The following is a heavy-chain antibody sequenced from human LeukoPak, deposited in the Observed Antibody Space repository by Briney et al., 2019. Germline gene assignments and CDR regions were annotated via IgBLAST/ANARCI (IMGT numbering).Heavy chain of an antibody. J-gene: IGHJ6*03. D-gene: IGHD6-13*01. CDR1: GYTFTSYY. CDR3: ARGGSSSWPYYYYYMDV. V-gene: IGHV1-46*01. CDR2: INPSGGRT. Sequence: ASVKVSCKASGYTFTSYYMHWVRQAPGQGLEWMGIINPSGGRTSYAQKFQGRVTMTRDMSTSTVYMELSSLRSEDTAVYYCARGGSSSWPYYYYYMDVWGKGTTVTVSS.